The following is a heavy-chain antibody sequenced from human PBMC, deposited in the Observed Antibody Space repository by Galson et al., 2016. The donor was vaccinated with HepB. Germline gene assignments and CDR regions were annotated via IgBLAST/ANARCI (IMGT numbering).Heavy chain of an antibody. D-gene: IGHD4-17*01. CDR3: ARVSYGGYKLFNYYGMDV. V-gene: IGHV3-11*04. CDR2: ISSSSVTR. J-gene: IGHJ6*02. Sequence: SLRLSCAASGFTFSDYYMSWLRQAPGMGPEWVSFISSSSVTRHYSDSVKGRFTIPRDNANNALYLEMSNLRAEDTAIYYCARVSYGGYKLFNYYGMDVWGQGTTVTVSS. CDR1: GFTFSDYY.